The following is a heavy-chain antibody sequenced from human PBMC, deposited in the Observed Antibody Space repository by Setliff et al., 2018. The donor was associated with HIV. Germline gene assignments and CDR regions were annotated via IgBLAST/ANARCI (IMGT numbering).Heavy chain of an antibody. CDR1: GGSISSGDYY. J-gene: IGHJ4*02. Sequence: SETLSLTCTVSGGSISSGDYYWSWIRQPPGKGLEWIGYISYSGSTNYNPSLKSRVTISVDTSKNQFSLKLSSVTAADTAVYYCARVRGSSYFGTFDYWGQGALVTVSS. CDR2: ISYSGST. CDR3: ARVRGSSYFGTFDY. V-gene: IGHV4-61*08. D-gene: IGHD1-26*01.